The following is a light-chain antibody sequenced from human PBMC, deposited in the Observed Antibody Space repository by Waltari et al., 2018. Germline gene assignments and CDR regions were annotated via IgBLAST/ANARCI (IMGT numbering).Light chain of an antibody. CDR1: QSVTTN. V-gene: IGKV3-15*01. CDR2: GAS. J-gene: IGKJ2*01. Sequence: EIVMTQSPATLSVSPGERAILSCRASQSVTTNLAWYQQKPGQAPRLLISGASTRATDIPARVSGSGSGTEFTLTISSLQSEDCAVYYCHQYNDGPPFNFGQGTKLEIK. CDR3: HQYNDGPPFN.